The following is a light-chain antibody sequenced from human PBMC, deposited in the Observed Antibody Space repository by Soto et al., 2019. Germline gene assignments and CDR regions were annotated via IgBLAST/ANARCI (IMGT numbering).Light chain of an antibody. CDR3: QQYKSAWT. CDR1: QSISSW. CDR2: DAS. V-gene: IGKV1-5*01. J-gene: IGKJ1*01. Sequence: DIQMTQSPSTLSASVGDRITITCRARQSISSWLAWYQQKPGKAPKLLIYDASSLESGVPSRFSGSGSGTEFTLTISSLQPDDFATYYCQQYKSAWTFGQAPKVEIK.